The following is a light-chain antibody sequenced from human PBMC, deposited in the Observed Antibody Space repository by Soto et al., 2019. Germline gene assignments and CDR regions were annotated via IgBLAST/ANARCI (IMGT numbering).Light chain of an antibody. Sequence: QSALTQPASVSGSPGQSITISCTGTTSDVGDYNYVSWYQQHPGKAPKLMIYEVSHRPSGVSNRFSGSKSGNTASLTISGLQAEYEADYYFSSYTSSSPLDVFGTGTKLTVL. J-gene: IGLJ1*01. CDR1: TSDVGDYNY. CDR2: EVS. CDR3: SSYTSSSPLDV. V-gene: IGLV2-14*01.